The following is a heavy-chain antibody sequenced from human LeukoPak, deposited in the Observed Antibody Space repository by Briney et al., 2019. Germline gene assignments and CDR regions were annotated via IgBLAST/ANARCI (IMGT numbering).Heavy chain of an antibody. CDR3: AKDGTGCGGDCYSDY. Sequence: LSGGSLRLSCAASGFTFTSYGMSWVRQAPGKGLEWVSAITYSDGNTYYADSVKGRFTISRDNSKNTLYLQMNSLRAEDTAVYYCAKDGTGCGGDCYSDYWGQGTLVTVSS. CDR2: ITYSDGNT. V-gene: IGHV3-23*01. J-gene: IGHJ4*02. D-gene: IGHD2-21*02. CDR1: GFTFTSYG.